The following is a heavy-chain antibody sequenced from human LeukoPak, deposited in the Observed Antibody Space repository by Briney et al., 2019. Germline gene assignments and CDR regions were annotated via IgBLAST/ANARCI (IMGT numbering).Heavy chain of an antibody. CDR3: ASAKWYYYDTSDYQTPDVRSGFDY. CDR2: IYPGGST. CDR1: GFIVNSNY. Sequence: GGSLRLSCAASGFIVNSNYMSWVRQAPGKGLEWVSVIYPGGSTFYADPVKGRFTISRDNSKNTVYLQMNSLRAEDTAVYYCASAKWYYYDTSDYQTPDVRSGFDYWGQGTLVTVSS. J-gene: IGHJ4*02. D-gene: IGHD3-22*01. V-gene: IGHV3-53*01.